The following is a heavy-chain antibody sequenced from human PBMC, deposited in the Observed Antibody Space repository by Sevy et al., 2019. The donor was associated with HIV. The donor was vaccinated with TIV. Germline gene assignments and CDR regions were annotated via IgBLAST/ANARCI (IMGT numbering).Heavy chain of an antibody. CDR1: GFTFSNYE. CDR2: ISSSGGTK. V-gene: IGHV3-48*03. J-gene: IGHJ4*02. CDR3: ARVGYSYDSSGYYSDVNF. Sequence: GGSLRLSCSASGFTFSNYEIKWVRQAPRKGLEWISHISSSGGTKYYADSVKGRFTVSRDNAENTVYLDMTSLRVEDTAVYYCARVGYSYDSSGYYSDVNFWGQGTLVTVSS. D-gene: IGHD3-22*01.